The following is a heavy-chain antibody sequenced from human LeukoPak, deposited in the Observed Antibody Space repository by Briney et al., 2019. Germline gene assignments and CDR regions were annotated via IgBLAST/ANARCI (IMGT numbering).Heavy chain of an antibody. CDR1: GYTFTGYY. D-gene: IGHD3-22*01. CDR3: ARRSSYYDSSGYFLFGWFDP. J-gene: IGHJ5*02. V-gene: IGHV1-2*02. CDR2: INPNSGGT. Sequence: ASVTVSCKASGYTFTGYYMHWVRQAPGQGLEWMGWINPNSGGTNYAQKFQGRVTMTRDTSISTAYMELSRLRSDDTAVYYCARRSSYYDSSGYFLFGWFDPWGQGTLVTVSS.